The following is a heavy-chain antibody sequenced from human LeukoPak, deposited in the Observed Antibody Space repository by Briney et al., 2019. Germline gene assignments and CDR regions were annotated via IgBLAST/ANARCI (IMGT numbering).Heavy chain of an antibody. D-gene: IGHD6-13*01. CDR3: AREKEAAAGQTYYFDY. CDR2: ISYDGSNK. J-gene: IGHJ4*02. CDR1: GFTFSSYA. V-gene: IGHV3-30*04. Sequence: GRSLRLSCAASGFTFSSYAMHWVRQAPGKGLEWVAVISYDGSNKYYADSVKGRFTISRDNSKNTLYLQMNSLSAEDTAVYYCAREKEAAAGQTYYFDYWGQGTLVTVSS.